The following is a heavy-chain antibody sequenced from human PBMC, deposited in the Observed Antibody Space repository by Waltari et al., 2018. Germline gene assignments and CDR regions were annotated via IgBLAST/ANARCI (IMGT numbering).Heavy chain of an antibody. CDR2: ININGTST. Sequence: EVQLEESGGGIVPPGGSLRVSCAASGFSFANYWMHWVRQAPGKGLVGVSRININGTSTIYADSVKGRFTISRDNAKNTLYLQMNSLRVEDTAIYFCTRGRLVPPAVGGDDVFEFWGQGTLVTVSS. J-gene: IGHJ3*01. CDR1: GFSFANYW. D-gene: IGHD2-2*01. V-gene: IGHV3-74*01. CDR3: TRGRLVPPAVGGDDVFEF.